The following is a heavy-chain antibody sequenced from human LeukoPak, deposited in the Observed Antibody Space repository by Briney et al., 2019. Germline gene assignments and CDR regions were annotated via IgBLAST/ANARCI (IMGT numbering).Heavy chain of an antibody. CDR1: GFTFSSYV. D-gene: IGHD5-12*01. J-gene: IGHJ3*02. V-gene: IGHV3-30*02. Sequence: GGSLRLSCAASGFTFSSYVMHWVRQAPGKGLEWVAFIRYDGTNRYYADSVKGRFTISRDNSKNTLYLQMNSLRAEDTAVYYCAGDSGYDVAFDIWGQGTMVTVSS. CDR3: AGDSGYDVAFDI. CDR2: IRYDGTNR.